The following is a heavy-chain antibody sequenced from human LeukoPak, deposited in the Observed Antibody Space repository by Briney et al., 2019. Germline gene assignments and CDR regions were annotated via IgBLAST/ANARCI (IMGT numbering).Heavy chain of an antibody. D-gene: IGHD6-19*01. J-gene: IGHJ4*02. V-gene: IGHV3-23*01. CDR2: ISGSGGST. Sequence: GGSLRLSCAASGNYWMHWVRQAPGKGLEWVSAISGSGGSTYYADSVKGRFTISRDNSKNTLYLQMNSLRAEDTAVYYCAKGTYSSGWYVWGQGTLVTVSS. CDR1: GNYW. CDR3: AKGTYSSGWYV.